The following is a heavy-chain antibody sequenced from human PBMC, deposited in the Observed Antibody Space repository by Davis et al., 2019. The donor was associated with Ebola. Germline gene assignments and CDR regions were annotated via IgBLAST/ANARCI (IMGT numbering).Heavy chain of an antibody. D-gene: IGHD3-16*01. V-gene: IGHV3-7*03. J-gene: IGHJ6*02. Sequence: GESLKISCAASGFSFSSYWMSWVRQAPGKGLEWVASIKQDGSEKYYVDSVKGRFTISRDNAKNSLYLQMKSLRAEDTALYYCVKDLGPGVDYYYGMDVWGQGTTVTVSS. CDR2: IKQDGSEK. CDR3: VKDLGPGVDYYYGMDV. CDR1: GFSFSSYW.